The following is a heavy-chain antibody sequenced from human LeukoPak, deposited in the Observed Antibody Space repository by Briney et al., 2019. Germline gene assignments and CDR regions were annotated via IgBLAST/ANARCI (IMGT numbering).Heavy chain of an antibody. CDR2: TSSDLNVK. V-gene: IGHV3-30-3*01. D-gene: IGHD3-10*01. CDR3: AREGYYGSGSPPSLYFDY. CDR1: GFTFRNYV. Sequence: GGSLRLSCAASGFTFRNYVIHWVRQAPGKGLEWVAVTSSDLNVKLYADSVKGRFTISRDNSRSTLYLQMNSLRPGDTAIYYCAREGYYGSGSPPSLYFDYWGQGTLVTVSS. J-gene: IGHJ4*02.